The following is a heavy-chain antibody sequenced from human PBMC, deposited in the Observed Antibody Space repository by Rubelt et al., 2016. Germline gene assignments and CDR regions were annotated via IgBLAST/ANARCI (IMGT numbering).Heavy chain of an antibody. CDR1: GFTFSSYG. CDR3: ATVPAPVSV. J-gene: IGHJ6*02. V-gene: IGHV3-15*01. Sequence: VQLVESGGGVVQPGRSLRLSCAASGFTFSSYGMHWVRQAPGKGLEWVGRIKNNADGGTTDYAAPVQGRFSISRDDSKLTLYCQMDRLKAEGTGVYYCATVPAPVSVWGRGITVTVS. CDR2: IKNNADGGTT.